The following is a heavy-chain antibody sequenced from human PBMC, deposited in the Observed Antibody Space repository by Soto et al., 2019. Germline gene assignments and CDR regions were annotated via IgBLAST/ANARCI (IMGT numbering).Heavy chain of an antibody. CDR1: GFTFSSYG. J-gene: IGHJ5*02. CDR2: IWYDGSNK. CDR3: ARDGIAAAGTMEYNWFDP. Sequence: GGSLRLSCAASGFTFSSYGMHWVRQAPGKGLEWVAVIWYDGSNKYYADSVKGRFTISRDNSKNTLYLQMNSLRAEDTAVYYCARDGIAAAGTMEYNWFDPWGQGTLVTVSS. D-gene: IGHD6-13*01. V-gene: IGHV3-33*01.